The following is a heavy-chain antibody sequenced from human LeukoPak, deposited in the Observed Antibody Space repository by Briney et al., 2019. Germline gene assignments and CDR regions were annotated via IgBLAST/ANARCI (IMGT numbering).Heavy chain of an antibody. Sequence: PSETLSLTCTVSGGSISSYYWSWIRQPAGKGLEWTGRIYTSGSTNYNPSLKSRATMSVDTSENQFSLKLSSVTAADAAVYYCARDQDSSGYYRNNWFDPWGQGTLVTVSS. J-gene: IGHJ5*02. D-gene: IGHD3-22*01. CDR1: GGSISSYY. CDR3: ARDQDSSGYYRNNWFDP. V-gene: IGHV4-4*07. CDR2: IYTSGST.